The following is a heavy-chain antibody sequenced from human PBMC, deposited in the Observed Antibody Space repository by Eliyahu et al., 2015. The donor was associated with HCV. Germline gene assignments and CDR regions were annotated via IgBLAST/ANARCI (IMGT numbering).Heavy chain of an antibody. V-gene: IGHV3-48*01. CDR1: GFTFSSYS. CDR3: ARDRYSSGWNDAFDI. J-gene: IGHJ3*02. D-gene: IGHD6-19*01. CDR2: ISSSSSTI. Sequence: EVQLVESGGGLVQPGGSLRLSCAAXGFTFSSYSMNWXRQAPGKGLEWVSYISSSSSTIYYADSVKGRFTISRDNAKNSLYLQMNSLRAEDTAVYYCARDRYSSGWNDAFDIWGQGTMVTVSS.